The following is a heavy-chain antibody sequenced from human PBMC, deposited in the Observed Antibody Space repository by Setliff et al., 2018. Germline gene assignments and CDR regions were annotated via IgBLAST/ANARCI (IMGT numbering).Heavy chain of an antibody. D-gene: IGHD2-15*01. CDR2: ISSYNGRT. CDR3: AISTLAICSGGSCPDAFDV. J-gene: IGHJ3*01. V-gene: IGHV1-18*01. Sequence: ASVKVSCKASGHIFNSYGISWVRQAPGQGLEWLGWISSYNGRTGYPQKFQDRVSLTTDTSTGAAHMELRSLRSDDTAVYYCAISTLAICSGGSCPDAFDVWGQGTMVTVSS. CDR1: GHIFNSYG.